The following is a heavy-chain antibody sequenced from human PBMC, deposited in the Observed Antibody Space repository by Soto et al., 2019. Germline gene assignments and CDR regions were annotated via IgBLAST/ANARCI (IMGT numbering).Heavy chain of an antibody. CDR1: GFTFSSYW. J-gene: IGHJ4*03. Sequence: PGGSLRLSCAASGFTFSSYWMHWVRQAPGKGLVWVSRINSDGSSTSYADSVKGRFTISRDNAKNTLYLQMNSLRAEDTAVYYCARDRTYYDFWSGYYSKCYFDYWGQGTLVTVSS. D-gene: IGHD3-3*01. CDR3: ARDRTYYDFWSGYYSKCYFDY. CDR2: INSDGSST. V-gene: IGHV3-74*01.